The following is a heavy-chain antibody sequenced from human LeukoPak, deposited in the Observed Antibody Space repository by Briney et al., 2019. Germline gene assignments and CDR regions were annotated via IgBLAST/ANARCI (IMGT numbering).Heavy chain of an antibody. CDR1: GGSISSYY. CDR2: IYYSGST. CDR3: ARGAGWFDP. V-gene: IGHV4-59*01. Sequence: SETLSLACTVSGGSISSYYWSWIRQPPGKGLEWIGYIYYSGSTNYNPSLKGRVTISVDTSKNQFSLKLSSVTAADTAVYYCARGAGWFDPWGQGTLVTVSS. J-gene: IGHJ5*02.